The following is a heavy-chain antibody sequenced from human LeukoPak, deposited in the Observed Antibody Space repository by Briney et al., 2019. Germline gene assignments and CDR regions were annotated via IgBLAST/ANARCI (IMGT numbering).Heavy chain of an antibody. V-gene: IGHV1-2*02. D-gene: IGHD6-13*01. CDR2: INPNSGGT. CDR3: ATDLGSSWIY. Sequence: ASVKVSCKASGYTFTGYYLHWVRQAPGQGLEWMGWINPNSGGTNYAQKFQGRVTMTRDTSISTAYMELSRLSSDDAAVYYCATDLGSSWIYWGQGTLVTVSS. J-gene: IGHJ4*01. CDR1: GYTFTGYY.